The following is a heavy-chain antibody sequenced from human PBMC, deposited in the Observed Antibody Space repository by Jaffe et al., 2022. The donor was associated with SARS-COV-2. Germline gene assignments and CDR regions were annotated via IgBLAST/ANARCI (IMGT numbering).Heavy chain of an antibody. V-gene: IGHV3-66*02. CDR2: IYSVGSP. D-gene: IGHD2-21*01. J-gene: IGHJ4*02. Sequence: EVQLVESGGGLVHPGGSLRLSCAVSGFTVTNNYMSWVRQAPGKGLEWVSLIYSVGSPHYTDSVKGRFTISRDNTKNTLYLQMNSLRAEDTAIYYCALYDWGLPHWGQGALVTVSS. CDR1: GFTVTNNY. CDR3: ALYDWGLPH.